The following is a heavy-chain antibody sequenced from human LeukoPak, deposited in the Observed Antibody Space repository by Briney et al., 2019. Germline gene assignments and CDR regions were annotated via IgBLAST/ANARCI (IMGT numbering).Heavy chain of an antibody. CDR2: IKQDGSEK. Sequence: GWSLRLSCAASGFTFSSYWMSWVHQAPGKGLEWVANIKQDGSEKYYVDSVKGRFTISRDNAKNSLYLQMNSLRAEDTAVYYCARDDYDYVWGSYRRPYYFDYWGQGTLVTVSS. D-gene: IGHD3-16*02. CDR3: ARDDYDYVWGSYRRPYYFDY. CDR1: GFTFSSYW. V-gene: IGHV3-7*01. J-gene: IGHJ4*02.